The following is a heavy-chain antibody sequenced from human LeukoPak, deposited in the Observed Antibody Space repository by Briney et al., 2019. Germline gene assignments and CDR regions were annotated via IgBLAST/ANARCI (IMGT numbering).Heavy chain of an antibody. V-gene: IGHV4-59*01. CDR3: ARWFGDPRLAGGMDV. CDR2: IYYSGST. J-gene: IGHJ6*02. Sequence: PSETLSLTCTVSGGSISSYYWSWIRQPPGKGLEWIGYIYYSGSTNYNPSLKSRVTISVDTSKNQFSLKLSSVTAADTAVYYCARWFGDPRLAGGMDVWGQGTTVTVSS. CDR1: GGSISSYY. D-gene: IGHD3-10*01.